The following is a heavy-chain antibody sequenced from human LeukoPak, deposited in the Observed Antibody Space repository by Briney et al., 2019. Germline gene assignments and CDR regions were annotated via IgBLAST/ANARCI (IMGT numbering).Heavy chain of an antibody. CDR1: GVTVSSDY. Sequence: PGGSLRLSCAASGVTVSSDYISWVRQAPGKGLEWVSVIYSGGSTNYADSVRARFTISRDNSKNTVYLQMNSLRVEDTAVYYCARASLDNWGQGTLVTVSS. CDR3: ARASLDN. CDR2: IYSGGST. J-gene: IGHJ4*02. V-gene: IGHV3-53*01.